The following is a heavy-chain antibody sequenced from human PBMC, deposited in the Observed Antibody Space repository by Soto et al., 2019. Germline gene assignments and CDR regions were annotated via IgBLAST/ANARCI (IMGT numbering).Heavy chain of an antibody. Sequence: PGGSLRLSCAASGFTFSNAWMNWVRQAPGKGLEWVGRIKSKTDGGTTDYAAPVKGRFTISRDDSKDTLYLQMNSLKTEDTAVYYCTTDQATKGGLMRRASYYYYGMDVWGQGTTVTVSS. CDR3: TTDQATKGGLMRRASYYYYGMDV. CDR2: IKSKTDGGTT. D-gene: IGHD3-16*01. J-gene: IGHJ6*02. CDR1: GFTFSNAW. V-gene: IGHV3-15*07.